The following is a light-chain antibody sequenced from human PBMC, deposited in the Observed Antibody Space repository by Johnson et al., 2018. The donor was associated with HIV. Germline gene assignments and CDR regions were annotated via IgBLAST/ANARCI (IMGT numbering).Light chain of an antibody. CDR3: GTWDSSLSGV. CDR2: GND. CDR1: NSNIGNNY. V-gene: IGLV1-51*01. Sequence: QSVLTQPPSVSAAPGQKVTISCSGSNSNIGNNYVSWYQQLPGTAPKLLIYGNDKRPSGIPDRFSGSKSGTSATLGITGLQSGDEANYYCGTWDSSLSGVVGTGTAVTVL. J-gene: IGLJ1*01.